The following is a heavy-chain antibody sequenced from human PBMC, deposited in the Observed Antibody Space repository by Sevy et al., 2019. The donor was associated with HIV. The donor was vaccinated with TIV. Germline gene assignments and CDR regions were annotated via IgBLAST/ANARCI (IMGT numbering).Heavy chain of an antibody. V-gene: IGHV4-39*01. CDR1: GGSISSSSYY. CDR3: ARRGMATIAGWYFDY. D-gene: IGHD5-12*01. J-gene: IGHJ4*02. Sequence: SETLSLTCTVSGGSISSSSYYWGWIRQPPGKGLEWIGSIYYSGSTYYNPSLKSRVTISVDTSKNHFSLKLSSVTAADTAVYYCARRGMATIAGWYFDYWGQGTLVTVSS. CDR2: IYYSGST.